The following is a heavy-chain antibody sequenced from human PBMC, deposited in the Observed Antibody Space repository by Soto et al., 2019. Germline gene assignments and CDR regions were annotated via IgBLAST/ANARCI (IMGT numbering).Heavy chain of an antibody. CDR2: IYYSGST. Sequence: SETLSLTYTVSGGSISSGGYYWSWIRQHPGKGLEWIGYIYYSGSTYYNPSLKSRVTISVDTSKNQFSLKLSSVTAADTAVYYCARDAVGMDTALDYWGQGTLVTVS. V-gene: IGHV4-31*03. CDR3: ARDAVGMDTALDY. J-gene: IGHJ4*02. CDR1: GGSISSGGYY. D-gene: IGHD5-18*01.